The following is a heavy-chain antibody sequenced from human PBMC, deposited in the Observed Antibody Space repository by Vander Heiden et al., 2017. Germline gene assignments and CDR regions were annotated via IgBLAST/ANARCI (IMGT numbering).Heavy chain of an antibody. D-gene: IGHD3-3*01. Sequence: EVQLVEPGGGLTQAGGALSPPCPASGFRVDSGSHLSSFAMGWVRQAPGKGLEWVSATSGSGGTTYHAKSAKGRFTISRDNSKNTLYLQMNSLRGEDTAVYFCVKGPTTWSGYYFQSWGQGTLVTVSS. J-gene: IGHJ5*02. V-gene: IGHV3-23*04. CDR1: GFRVDSGSHLSSFA. CDR3: VKGPTTWSGYYFQS. CDR2: TSGSGGTT.